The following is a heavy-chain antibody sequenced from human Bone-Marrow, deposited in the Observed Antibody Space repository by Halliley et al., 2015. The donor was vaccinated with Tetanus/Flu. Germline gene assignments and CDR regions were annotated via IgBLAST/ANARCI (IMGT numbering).Heavy chain of an antibody. CDR3: AGDKAPSGVGVIHCFDY. Sequence: SLRLSCVASGFTFRDYAMNWVRQAPGEGLEWVSGISGSGRSTYDADSVKGRFTISRDNSKNTVYLQMNSLRAEDTAVYYCAGDKAPSGVGVIHCFDYWGQGTVVTVSS. CDR2: ISGSGRST. D-gene: IGHD3-16*02. J-gene: IGHJ4*02. CDR1: GFTFRDYA. V-gene: IGHV3-23*01.